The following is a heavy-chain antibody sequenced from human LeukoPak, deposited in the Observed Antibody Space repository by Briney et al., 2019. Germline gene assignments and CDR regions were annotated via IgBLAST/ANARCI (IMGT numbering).Heavy chain of an antibody. Sequence: GGSLRLSCAASGFPFSNAWMSWVRQAPGKGLEWVGRIKSKTDGGKTDYAAPVQGRFSISRDDSENTLYLQMNGLNTEDTAVYYCSTVSPFYGSGTTSPDSWGQGTLVVVSS. D-gene: IGHD3-10*01. CDR2: IKSKTDGGKT. CDR3: STVSPFYGSGTTSPDS. J-gene: IGHJ4*02. V-gene: IGHV3-15*01. CDR1: GFPFSNAW.